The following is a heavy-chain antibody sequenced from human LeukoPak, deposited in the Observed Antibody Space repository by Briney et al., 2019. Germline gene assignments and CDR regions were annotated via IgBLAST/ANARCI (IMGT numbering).Heavy chain of an antibody. CDR1: GYTFTGYY. J-gene: IGHJ4*02. V-gene: IGHV1-2*02. CDR2: INPNSGGT. D-gene: IGHD5-24*01. CDR3: ARDQRWLQFRASNNFDY. Sequence: ASVKVSCKASGYTFTGYYMHWVRQAPGQGLEWMGWINPNSGGTNYAQKFQGRVTMTRDTSISTAYMELSRLRSDDTAMYYCARDQRWLQFRASNNFDYWGQGTLVTVSS.